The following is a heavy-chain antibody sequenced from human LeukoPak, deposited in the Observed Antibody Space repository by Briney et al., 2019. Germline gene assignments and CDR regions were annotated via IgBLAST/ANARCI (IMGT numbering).Heavy chain of an antibody. J-gene: IGHJ4*02. Sequence: SETLSLTCAVYGGSFSGYYWSWIRQPPGKGLEWIGEINHSGSTNYKPSLKSRVTISVDTSKNQFSLKLSSVTAADTAVYYRARAGNGYSSSWYVSHFDYWGQGTLVTVSS. CDR1: GGSFSGYY. CDR3: ARAGNGYSSSWYVSHFDY. CDR2: INHSGST. V-gene: IGHV4-34*01. D-gene: IGHD6-13*01.